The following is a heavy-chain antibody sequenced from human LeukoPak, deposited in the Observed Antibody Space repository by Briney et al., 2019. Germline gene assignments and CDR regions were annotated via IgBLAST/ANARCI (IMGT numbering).Heavy chain of an antibody. V-gene: IGHV3-30*04. J-gene: IGHJ3*02. CDR1: GFTFSSYA. D-gene: IGHD4-17*01. Sequence: GGSLRLSCAASGFTFSSYAMHWVRQAPGKGLEWVAVISYDGSNKYNADSVKGRFTISRDNSKNTLYLQMNSLRTEDTAVYYCARDRDGDYVIDAFDIWGQGTMVTVSS. CDR2: ISYDGSNK. CDR3: ARDRDGDYVIDAFDI.